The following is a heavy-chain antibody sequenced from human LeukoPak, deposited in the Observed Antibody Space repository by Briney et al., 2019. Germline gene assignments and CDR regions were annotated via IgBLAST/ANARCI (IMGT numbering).Heavy chain of an antibody. Sequence: PGGSLRLSCAASGFTFSSYSMNWVRQAPGKGLEWVSSISSSSSYIYYADSVKGRFTISRDSSKNTLYLQMNSPRAEDTGVYYCAKDRASESPYYLDVWGKGTTVTISS. CDR2: ISSSSSYI. D-gene: IGHD3-10*01. V-gene: IGHV3-21*01. CDR1: GFTFSSYS. J-gene: IGHJ6*03. CDR3: AKDRASESPYYLDV.